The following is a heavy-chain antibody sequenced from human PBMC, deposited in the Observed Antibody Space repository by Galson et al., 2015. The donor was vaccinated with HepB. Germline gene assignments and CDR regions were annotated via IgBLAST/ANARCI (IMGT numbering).Heavy chain of an antibody. CDR2: ISSSSSYR. V-gene: IGHV3-21*01. J-gene: IGHJ4*02. D-gene: IGHD5-12*01. CDR3: AREGYSGYDCGY. CDR1: GFTFSSYI. Sequence: SLRLSCAASGFTFSSYIMNWVRQAPGKGLEWVSCISSSSSYRHYADSVKGRFTIPRDNAKNSLYLQMNSLRAEDTAVYYCAREGYSGYDCGYWGQGTLVTVSS.